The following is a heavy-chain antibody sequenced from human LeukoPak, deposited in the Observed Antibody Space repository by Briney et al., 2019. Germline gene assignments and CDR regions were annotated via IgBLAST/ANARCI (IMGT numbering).Heavy chain of an antibody. CDR2: IYSDLYTGGNT. V-gene: IGHV3-53*05. CDR1: GFVVSAKY. Sequence: GGSLRLSCAASGFVVSAKYMSWVRQAPGKGREWVARIYSDLYTGGNTYYADSVKGRFTISRDNSKNTLYLQMNSLRAEDTAVYYCARERYFDWLPIPPGGYGMDVWGQGTTVTVSS. J-gene: IGHJ6*02. CDR3: ARERYFDWLPIPPGGYGMDV. D-gene: IGHD3-9*01.